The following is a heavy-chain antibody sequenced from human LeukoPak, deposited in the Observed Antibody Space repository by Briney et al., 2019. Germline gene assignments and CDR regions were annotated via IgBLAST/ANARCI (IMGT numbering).Heavy chain of an antibody. D-gene: IGHD3-10*01. CDR1: AYG. Sequence: QPGGSLRLSCAASAYGMHWVRQAPGKGLEWVAVISYDGSNKSYADSVKGRFAISRDNSKNTIYLQMNSLRAEDTAVYYCAFYRGAHSYFPYWGQGTLVTVSS. V-gene: IGHV3-30*03. CDR2: ISYDGSNK. CDR3: AFYRGAHSYFPY. J-gene: IGHJ4*02.